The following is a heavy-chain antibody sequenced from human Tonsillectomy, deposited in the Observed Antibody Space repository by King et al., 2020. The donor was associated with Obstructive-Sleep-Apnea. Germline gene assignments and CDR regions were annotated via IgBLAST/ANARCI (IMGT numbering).Heavy chain of an antibody. D-gene: IGHD3-22*01. V-gene: IGHV4-31*03. Sequence: VQLQESGPGLVKPSQTLSLTCTVSGGSIGSGGYYWNWIRQHPGKGLEWIGYMYYTGSAYHNPSLKSRVTISLDTSKNQFSLKLSSVTAADTAVYYCARGTGYYYFVAYWGQGTLVTVSS. CDR3: ARGTGYYYFVAY. CDR1: GGSIGSGGYY. J-gene: IGHJ4*02. CDR2: MYYTGSA.